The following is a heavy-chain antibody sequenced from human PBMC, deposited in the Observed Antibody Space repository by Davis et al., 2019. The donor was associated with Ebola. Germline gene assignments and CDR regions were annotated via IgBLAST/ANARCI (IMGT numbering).Heavy chain of an antibody. Sequence: ASVKVSCKASGYPFSTFGLSWVRQAPGQGLEWMGWISAYNGNTNYAQILQGRVTMTTDTSTTTVYMDLSSLRSEDTALYYCTTPGGQDSGYDVFDIWGQGTMVTVSS. CDR3: TTPGGQDSGYDVFDI. D-gene: IGHD5-12*01. V-gene: IGHV1-18*04. CDR2: ISAYNGNT. J-gene: IGHJ3*02. CDR1: GYPFSTFG.